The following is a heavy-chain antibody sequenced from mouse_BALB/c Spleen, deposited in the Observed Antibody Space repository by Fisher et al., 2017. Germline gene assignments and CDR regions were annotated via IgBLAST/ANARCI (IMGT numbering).Heavy chain of an antibody. Sequence: KFKGKATLTADKSSSTAYMQLSSLTSVDSAVYFCARTYYYGSTYAMDYWGQGTSVTVSS. J-gene: IGHJ4*01. V-gene: IGHV1-80*01. CDR3: ARTYYYGSTYAMDY. D-gene: IGHD1-1*01.